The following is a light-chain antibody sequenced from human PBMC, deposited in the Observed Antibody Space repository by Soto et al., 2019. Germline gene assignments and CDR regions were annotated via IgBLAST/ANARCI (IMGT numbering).Light chain of an antibody. CDR3: QQYNSYSRT. J-gene: IGKJ1*01. CDR1: QSVSSW. CDR2: DAS. Sequence: DIQMTQSPSTLSASVGDRVTITCRASQSVSSWLAWYQVKPGKAPKLLIYDASSLESGVPSRFSGSGSGTDFTLTVSSLQPDDFATYYCQQYNSYSRTFGQGTKVDIK. V-gene: IGKV1-5*01.